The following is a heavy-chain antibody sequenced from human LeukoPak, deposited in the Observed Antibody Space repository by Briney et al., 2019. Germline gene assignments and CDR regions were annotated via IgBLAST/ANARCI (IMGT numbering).Heavy chain of an antibody. D-gene: IGHD3-3*01. CDR1: GYTFTSYD. Sequence: ASVKVSCKASGYTFTSYDINWVRQATGQGLEWMGWMNPNSGNTGYAQKFQGRVTMTRNTSISTAYMELSSLRSEDTAVYYCARYYYSYDFWSGYYDYYFDYWGQGTLVTVSS. J-gene: IGHJ4*02. CDR3: ARYYYSYDFWSGYYDYYFDY. V-gene: IGHV1-8*01. CDR2: MNPNSGNT.